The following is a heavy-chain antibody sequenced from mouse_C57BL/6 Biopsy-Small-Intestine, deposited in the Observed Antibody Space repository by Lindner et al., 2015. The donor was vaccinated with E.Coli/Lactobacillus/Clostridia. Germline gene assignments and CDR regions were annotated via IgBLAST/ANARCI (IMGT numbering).Heavy chain of an antibody. D-gene: IGHD2-4*01. CDR3: VRSVSSDYGFDN. J-gene: IGHJ2*01. Sequence: VQLQESGPELMKPGASVKMSCKASGYTFIDFNMDWVKQSHGKSLEWIGDINPNNGGTIYNQNFRGKATLTVDKSSNTAYMELRSLTSEDTAVYYCVRSVSSDYGFDNWGQGTTLTVSS. CDR1: GYTFIDFN. CDR2: INPNNGGT. V-gene: IGHV1-18*01.